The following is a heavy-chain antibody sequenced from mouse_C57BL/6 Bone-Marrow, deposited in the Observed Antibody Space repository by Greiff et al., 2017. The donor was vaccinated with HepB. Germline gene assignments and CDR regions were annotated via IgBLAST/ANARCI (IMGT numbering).Heavy chain of an antibody. CDR1: GFNIKDDY. V-gene: IGHV14-4*01. D-gene: IGHD1-1*01. J-gene: IGHJ2*01. CDR3: TNYDFDY. Sequence: VHVKQSGAELVRPGASVKLSCTASGFNIKDDYMHWVKQRPEQGLEWIGWIDPENGDTEYASKFQGKATITADTSSNTAYLQLSSLTSEDTAVYYCTNYDFDYWGQGTTLTVSS. CDR2: IDPENGDT.